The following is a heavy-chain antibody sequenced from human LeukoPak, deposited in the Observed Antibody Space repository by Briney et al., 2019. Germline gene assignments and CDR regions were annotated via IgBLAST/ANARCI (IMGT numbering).Heavy chain of an antibody. Sequence: PETLSLTCAVFGGSFSGYYWSWIRQSPGKGLEWIGDINHGGSTNYSPSLKSRVSVASDTFKKQFSLRLTSVTAADTAVYFCARGRVTTGTSYIDYWGQGTLVTVSS. J-gene: IGHJ4*02. CDR2: INHGGST. CDR3: ARGRVTTGTSYIDY. CDR1: GGSFSGYY. D-gene: IGHD4-17*01. V-gene: IGHV4-34*01.